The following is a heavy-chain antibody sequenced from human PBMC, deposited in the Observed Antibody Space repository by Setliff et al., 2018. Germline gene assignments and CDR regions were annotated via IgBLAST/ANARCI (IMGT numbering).Heavy chain of an antibody. CDR2: IIPIYGST. CDR1: GGSFSNYA. V-gene: IGHV1-69*13. CDR3: ARDALYDSNDRNSYYGNWLDP. D-gene: IGHD3-22*01. J-gene: IGHJ5*02. Sequence: SVKVSCKASGGSFSNYAIIWVRQAPGQGPEWMGGIIPIYGSTNNAEKFQGRVTFSADESMSIVYMELSSLTSADTALYYCARDALYDSNDRNSYYGNWLDPWG.